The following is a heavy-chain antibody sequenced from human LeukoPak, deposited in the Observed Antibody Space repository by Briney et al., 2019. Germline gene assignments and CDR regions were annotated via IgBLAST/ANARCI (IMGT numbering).Heavy chain of an antibody. CDR2: SYDSGST. V-gene: IGHV4-4*02. CDR1: GGSISISKSNW. Sequence: SGTLSLTCAVSGGSISISKSNWWSWVRQPPGKGLEWIGASYDSGSTNYNPSLKSRVTISVDKSKNQFSLKLSSVTAADTAVYYCARDLHGGNSFTSDWYFDLWGRGTLVAVSS. CDR3: ARDLHGGNSFTSDWYFDL. D-gene: IGHD4-23*01. J-gene: IGHJ2*01.